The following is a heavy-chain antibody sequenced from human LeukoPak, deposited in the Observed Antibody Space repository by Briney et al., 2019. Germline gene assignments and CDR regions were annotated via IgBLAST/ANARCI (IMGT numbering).Heavy chain of an antibody. J-gene: IGHJ4*02. CDR1: GGSTSSGGYY. Sequence: PSETLSLTCTVSGGSTSSGGYYWSWIRQHPGKGLEWIGYIYYSGSTYYNPSLKSRVTMSVDTSKNQFSLKLSSVTAADTAVYYRARAVWDMIVVANFDYWGQGTLVTVSS. CDR3: ARAVWDMIVVANFDY. D-gene: IGHD3-22*01. V-gene: IGHV4-31*03. CDR2: IYYSGST.